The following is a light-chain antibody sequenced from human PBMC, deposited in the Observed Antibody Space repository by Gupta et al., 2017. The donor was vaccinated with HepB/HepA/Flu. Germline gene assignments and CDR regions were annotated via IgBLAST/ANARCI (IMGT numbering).Light chain of an antibody. CDR3: QQSFSTPCS. CDR1: QNIDIY. Sequence: DIQITQTPSPLSASGGDRITITCRASQNIDIYLNWYLQKPGKAPNLLIYAASTLQSGVPSRFTGSGSGTDFTLTITSLQPEDFATYYCQQSFSTPCSFGQGTKLEIK. V-gene: IGKV1-39*01. J-gene: IGKJ2*04. CDR2: AAS.